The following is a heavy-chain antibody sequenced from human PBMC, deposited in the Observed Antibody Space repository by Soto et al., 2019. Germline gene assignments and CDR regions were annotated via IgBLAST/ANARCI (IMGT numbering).Heavy chain of an antibody. D-gene: IGHD5-12*01. V-gene: IGHV4-34*01. J-gene: IGHJ4*02. CDR3: AATPGLQFALDY. Sequence: SETLSLTCAVYGGSFSGYYWSWIRQPPGKGLEWIGEINHSGSTNYNPSLKSRVTISVDTSKNQFSLKLSSVTAADTAVYYCAATPGLQFALDYWGQGTLVTVSS. CDR2: INHSGST. CDR1: GGSFSGYY.